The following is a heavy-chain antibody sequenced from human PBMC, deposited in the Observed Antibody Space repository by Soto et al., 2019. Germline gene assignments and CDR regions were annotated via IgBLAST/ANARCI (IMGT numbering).Heavy chain of an antibody. CDR3: ARDKHYDFWSGSYGMDV. Sequence: GGSLRLSCAASGFTFNTYGFNWVRQAPGKGLEWVANIKQDGSEKYYVDSVKGRFTISRDNAKNSLYLQMNSLRAEDTAVYYCARDKHYDFWSGSYGMDVWGQGTTVTVSS. CDR1: GFTFNTYG. J-gene: IGHJ6*02. V-gene: IGHV3-7*01. D-gene: IGHD3-3*01. CDR2: IKQDGSEK.